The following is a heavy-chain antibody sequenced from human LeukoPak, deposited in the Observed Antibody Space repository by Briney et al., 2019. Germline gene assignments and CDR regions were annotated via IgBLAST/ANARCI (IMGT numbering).Heavy chain of an antibody. Sequence: SVKVSCKASGGTFSSYAISWVRQAPGQGLEWMGRIIPIFGTANYAQKFQGRVTITADKSTSTAYMELSSLRSEDTAVYYCARDTGVMVRGVIIDGIDYWGQGTLVTVSS. D-gene: IGHD3-10*01. CDR2: IIPIFGTA. CDR3: ARDTGVMVRGVIIDGIDY. V-gene: IGHV1-69*06. J-gene: IGHJ4*02. CDR1: GGTFSSYA.